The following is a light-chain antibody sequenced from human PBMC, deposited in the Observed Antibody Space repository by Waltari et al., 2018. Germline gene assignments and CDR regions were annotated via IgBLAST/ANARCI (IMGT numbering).Light chain of an antibody. V-gene: IGLV2-14*03. CDR2: YVT. CDR1: GSDVGGHNH. Sequence: QSALTQPASVSGSPGQSITMSCTGTGSDVGGHNHVPWYQHHPGKAPKLMIYYVTIRPSAISNRFSGSKSGTTASLTVSGLQAEDEADYYCSSYSSSSTVVFGGETKLTVL. J-gene: IGLJ2*01. CDR3: SSYSSSSTVV.